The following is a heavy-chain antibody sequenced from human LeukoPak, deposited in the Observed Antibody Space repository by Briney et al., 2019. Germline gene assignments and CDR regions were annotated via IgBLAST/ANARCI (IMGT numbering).Heavy chain of an antibody. D-gene: IGHD3-22*01. CDR3: AKSRDSSGYRNNWFDP. Sequence: SETLSLTCTVSDDSISSYYWSWIRQSPGKGLEWIGYISSSGSTNYNPSLKSRVTMSVDTFKNQFSLKLNFVTAADTAVYYCAKSRDSSGYRNNWFDPWGQGTLVTVSS. CDR1: DDSISSYY. J-gene: IGHJ5*02. CDR2: ISSSGST. V-gene: IGHV4-59*01.